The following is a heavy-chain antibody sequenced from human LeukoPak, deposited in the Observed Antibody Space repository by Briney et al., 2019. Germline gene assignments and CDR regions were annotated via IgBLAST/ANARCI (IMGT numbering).Heavy chain of an antibody. J-gene: IGHJ3*02. Sequence: SETLSLTCTVSGGSISSSSYYWGWIRQPPGKGLEWIGEINHSGSTNYNPSLKSRVTISVDTSKNQFSLKLSSVTAADTAVYYCARARGYDILTGRRDDAFDIWGQGTMVTVSS. D-gene: IGHD3-9*01. CDR3: ARARGYDILTGRRDDAFDI. V-gene: IGHV4-39*07. CDR2: INHSGST. CDR1: GGSISSSSYY.